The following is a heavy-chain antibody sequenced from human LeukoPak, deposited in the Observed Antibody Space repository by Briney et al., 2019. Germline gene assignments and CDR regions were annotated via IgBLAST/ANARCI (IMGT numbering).Heavy chain of an antibody. Sequence: GGSLRLSCAASGFTFSSYAMSWVRQAPGKGLEWVAVISYDGKTKYYADSVKGRITIFRDNSKNTLYLQMNSLRAEDTAVYYCAKTRREGGYYYGMDVWGQGTTVTVSS. V-gene: IGHV3-30*18. CDR2: ISYDGKTK. CDR3: AKTRREGGYYYGMDV. D-gene: IGHD1-26*01. J-gene: IGHJ6*02. CDR1: GFTFSSYA.